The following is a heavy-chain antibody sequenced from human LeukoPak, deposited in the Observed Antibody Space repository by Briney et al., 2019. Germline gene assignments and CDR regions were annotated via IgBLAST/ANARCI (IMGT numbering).Heavy chain of an antibody. D-gene: IGHD3-9*01. Sequence: PGGSLRLSCAASGFTFNTFWMTWLRQAPGKGPEWVANIKQDGSEKDYLDSVKGRFTISRDNAKNSLYLHMNSLRADDTAVYFCARVRILTGYYSIDYWGQGTLVTVSS. CDR2: IKQDGSEK. J-gene: IGHJ4*02. V-gene: IGHV3-7*03. CDR1: GFTFNTFW. CDR3: ARVRILTGYYSIDY.